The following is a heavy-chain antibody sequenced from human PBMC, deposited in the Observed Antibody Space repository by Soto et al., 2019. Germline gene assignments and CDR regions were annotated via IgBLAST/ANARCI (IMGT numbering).Heavy chain of an antibody. D-gene: IGHD5-18*01. Sequence: PSETLSLTCTVSGGSISSGGYYWSWIRQHPGKGLEWIGYIYYSGSTYYNPSLKSRVTISVDTSKNQFSLKLSSVTAADTAVYYCAADVGGYIYGLGKYWAQGTLVTGSS. J-gene: IGHJ4*02. V-gene: IGHV4-31*03. CDR1: GGSISSGGYY. CDR2: IYYSGST. CDR3: AADVGGYIYGLGKY.